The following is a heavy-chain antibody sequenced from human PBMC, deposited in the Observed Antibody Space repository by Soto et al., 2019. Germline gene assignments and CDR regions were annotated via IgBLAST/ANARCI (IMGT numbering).Heavy chain of an antibody. D-gene: IGHD2-2*01. Sequence: SETLSLTCTVSGGSISSGGYYWSWIRQHPGKGLEWIGYIYYSGSTYYNPSLKSRVTISVDTSKNQFSLKLSSVTAADTAVYYCARTPTCSTSCPPSRFDPWGQGTLVTVSS. CDR3: ARTPTCSTSCPPSRFDP. CDR2: IYYSGST. CDR1: GGSISSGGYY. V-gene: IGHV4-31*03. J-gene: IGHJ5*02.